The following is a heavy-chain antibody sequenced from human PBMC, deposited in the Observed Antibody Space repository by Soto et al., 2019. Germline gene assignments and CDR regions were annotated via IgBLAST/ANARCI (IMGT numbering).Heavy chain of an antibody. CDR2: IWTGGST. D-gene: IGHD6-6*01. CDR3: AAPTS. Sequence: ESGGGLVQPGGSLRLSCAASGFIVSNYYMSWVRQAPGKGLEWVSVIWTGGSTQYADPVKGRFTISRDSSKNTLYLEMNSLRGEDTAVYYCAAPTSWGQGTLVTVSS. J-gene: IGHJ5*02. CDR1: GFIVSNYY. V-gene: IGHV3-66*01.